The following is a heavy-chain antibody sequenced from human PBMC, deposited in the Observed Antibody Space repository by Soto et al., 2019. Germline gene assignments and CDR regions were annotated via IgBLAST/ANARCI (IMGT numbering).Heavy chain of an antibody. Sequence: QVQLQESGPGLVRPSETLSLICTVSGGSINIYYWNWIRQSPGKGLEWIGYVYYTGATNYNPSLKGRVTISVDASKKHFSLKLTSVTAADTAVYYCASGFGAMANWGQGTLVTVSS. D-gene: IGHD3-10*01. J-gene: IGHJ4*02. CDR2: VYYTGAT. V-gene: IGHV4-59*01. CDR3: ASGFGAMAN. CDR1: GGSINIYY.